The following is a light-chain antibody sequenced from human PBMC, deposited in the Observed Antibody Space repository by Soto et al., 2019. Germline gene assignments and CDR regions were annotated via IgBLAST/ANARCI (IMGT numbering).Light chain of an antibody. CDR3: QQYGSSPLT. J-gene: IGKJ1*01. CDR1: QSVNSSY. V-gene: IGKV3-20*01. CDR2: GAS. Sequence: EIVLTQSPGALSLSPGQRATLSCRASQSVNSSYLAWFQQKPGQAPRLLIYGASTRATGIPDRFSGSGAGTDFTLTISILEPEDFAVYYCQQYGSSPLTFGQGTKVEIK.